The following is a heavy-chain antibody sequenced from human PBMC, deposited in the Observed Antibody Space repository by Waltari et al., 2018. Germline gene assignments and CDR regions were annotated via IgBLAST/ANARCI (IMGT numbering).Heavy chain of an antibody. Sequence: QLQLQESGPGLVKPSETLSLTCTVSGGSFRRRSYSWGWIRQPPGKGLEWIGSIYYSGSTYYNPSLKSRVTISVDTSKNQFSLKLSSVTAADTAVYYCARTDGSGSFFDYWGQGTLVTVSS. D-gene: IGHD3-10*01. J-gene: IGHJ4*02. V-gene: IGHV4-39*07. CDR2: IYYSGST. CDR1: GGSFRRRSYS. CDR3: ARTDGSGSFFDY.